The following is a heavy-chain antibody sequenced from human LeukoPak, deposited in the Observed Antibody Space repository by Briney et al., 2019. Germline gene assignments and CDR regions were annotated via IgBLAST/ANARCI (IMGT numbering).Heavy chain of an antibody. V-gene: IGHV3-30-3*01. CDR2: ISYDGSNK. D-gene: IGHD6-19*01. CDR1: GFTFSSYA. J-gene: IGHJ4*02. CDR3: ARGVSVAVAPFLDY. Sequence: GGSLRLSCAASGFTFSSYAMHWVRQAPGKGLEWVAVISYDGSNKYYADSVKGRFTISRDNSKNTLYLQMNSLRAEDTAVYYCARGVSVAVAPFLDYWGQGTLVTVSS.